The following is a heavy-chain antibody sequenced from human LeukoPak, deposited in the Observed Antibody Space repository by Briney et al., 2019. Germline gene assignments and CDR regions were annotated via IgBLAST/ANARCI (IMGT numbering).Heavy chain of an antibody. D-gene: IGHD6-25*01. J-gene: IGHJ6*02. CDR1: GITFSSYA. CDR2: ITDSGGST. Sequence: GGSLRLSCAASGITFSSYAMSWVRQAPGKGMEWVSFITDSGGSTYYADSVKGRFTISRDSSKNTLSLQMNSLRAEDTGVYYCAKSSTSQRGYYGLDVWGQGTTVTVSS. CDR3: AKSSTSQRGYYGLDV. V-gene: IGHV3-23*01.